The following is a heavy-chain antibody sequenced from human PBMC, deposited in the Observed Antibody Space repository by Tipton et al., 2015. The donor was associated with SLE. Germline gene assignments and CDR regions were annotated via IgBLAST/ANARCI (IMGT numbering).Heavy chain of an antibody. D-gene: IGHD1-26*01. Sequence: GSLRLSCAASGFTFSSYGMHWVRQAPGKGLEWVAFIRYDGSNKYYADSVKGRFTISRDNSKNTLYLQMNSLRAEDTAVYYCARDGGGIVGATRDDAFDIWGQGTMVTVSS. CDR2: IRYDGSNK. J-gene: IGHJ3*02. V-gene: IGHV3-30*02. CDR3: ARDGGGIVGATRDDAFDI. CDR1: GFTFSSYG.